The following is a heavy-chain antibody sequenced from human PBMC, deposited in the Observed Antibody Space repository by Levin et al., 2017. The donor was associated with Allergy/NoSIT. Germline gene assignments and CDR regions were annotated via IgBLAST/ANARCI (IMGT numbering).Heavy chain of an antibody. CDR3: AKDWGDWYSDNFEY. CDR2: ISASGDST. D-gene: IGHD3/OR15-3a*01. Sequence: GESLKISCAASGFTFRSYAMSWVRQAPGKGLEWVSSISASGDSTYYADSVKGRFTISRDNSKNTVYLQMNSLRAEDTAVYYCAKDWGDWYSDNFEYWGQGTLVTVSS. J-gene: IGHJ4*02. V-gene: IGHV3-23*01. CDR1: GFTFRSYA.